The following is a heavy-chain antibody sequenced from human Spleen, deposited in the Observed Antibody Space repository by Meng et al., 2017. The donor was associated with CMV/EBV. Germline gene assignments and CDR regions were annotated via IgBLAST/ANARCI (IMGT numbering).Heavy chain of an antibody. CDR3: ARDRGFLASNWFDP. CDR1: GYSFTDFY. D-gene: IGHD5-12*01. J-gene: IGHJ5*02. CDR2: INPNSGGT. V-gene: IGHV1-2*02. Sequence: ASVKVSCKASGYSFTDFYVHWVRQAPGQGLEWMGWINPNSGGTNYAQKFQGRVTMTRDTSTSTAYMELRSLRSDDTAMYYCARDRGFLASNWFDPWGQGTLVTVSS.